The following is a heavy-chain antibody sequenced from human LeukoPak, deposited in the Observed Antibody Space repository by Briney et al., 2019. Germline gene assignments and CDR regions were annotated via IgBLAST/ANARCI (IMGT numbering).Heavy chain of an antibody. CDR2: INTDGSST. CDR3: ARESGIAAALDL. D-gene: IGHD6-13*01. V-gene: IGHV3-74*01. Sequence: GGSLRLSCAASGLIFSSYWMHWVRQAPGKGLVWVSRINTDGSSTSYADSVKGRFTISRDNAKNTLYLQMNSLRAEDTAVYYCARESGIAAALDLWGQGTLVTVSS. CDR1: GLIFSSYW. J-gene: IGHJ5*02.